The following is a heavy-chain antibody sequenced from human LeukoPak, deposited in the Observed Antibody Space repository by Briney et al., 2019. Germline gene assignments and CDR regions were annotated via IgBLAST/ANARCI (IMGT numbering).Heavy chain of an antibody. J-gene: IGHJ4*02. CDR2: INHSGST. Sequence: PSETLSLTCTVSGGSISSNNYFWGWIRQPPGKGLEWIGEINHSGSTNYNPSLKSRVTISVDTSKNQFSLKLSSVTAADTAVYYCARPGGSGSYFDYWGQGTLVTVSS. CDR3: ARPGGSGSYFDY. V-gene: IGHV4-39*07. CDR1: GGSISSNNYF. D-gene: IGHD3-10*01.